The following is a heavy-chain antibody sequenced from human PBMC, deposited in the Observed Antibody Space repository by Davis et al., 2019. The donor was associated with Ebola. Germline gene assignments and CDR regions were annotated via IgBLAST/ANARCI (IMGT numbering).Heavy chain of an antibody. CDR2: IIPIFGTA. J-gene: IGHJ3*02. V-gene: IGHV1-18*01. D-gene: IGHD4/OR15-4a*01. CDR3: AREPDSGAFDI. CDR1: GYTFTSYD. Sequence: ASVKVSCKASGYTFTSYDINWVRQATGQGLEWMGGIIPIFGTANYAQKLQGRVTMTTDTSTSTAYMELRSLRSDDTAVYYCAREPDSGAFDIWGQGTMVTVSS.